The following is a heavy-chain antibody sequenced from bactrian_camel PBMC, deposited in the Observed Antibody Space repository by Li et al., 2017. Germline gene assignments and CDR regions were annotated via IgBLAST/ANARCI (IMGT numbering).Heavy chain of an antibody. Sequence: DVQLVESGGGLVQPGGSLRVSCAASGFTFSSYAMNWVRQAPGKGLEWVSRIGSVSTNVAYADSVKGRFTISQDNAKNTVYLQMNSLEPEDTAMYYCATDPNLAGAGSWSLLYRPLDFSYWGQGTQVTVS. D-gene: IGHD2*01. CDR2: IGSVSTNV. CDR3: ATDPNLAGAGSWSLLYRPLDFSY. V-gene: IGHV3S40*01. CDR1: GFTFSSYA. J-gene: IGHJ6*01.